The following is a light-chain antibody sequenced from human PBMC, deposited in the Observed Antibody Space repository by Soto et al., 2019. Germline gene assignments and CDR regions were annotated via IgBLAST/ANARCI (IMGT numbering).Light chain of an antibody. V-gene: IGKV1-5*03. CDR2: RSY. CDR1: QTISNY. Sequence: DIQMTQSPSTLSASVGDRVTITCRASQTISNYLTWYQQRPGKAPKLLIYRSYILQNGVPSRFSGSGSGTEFTLTISSLQPDDFATYYCQQYYIYATFGQGTRV. J-gene: IGKJ1*01. CDR3: QQYYIYAT.